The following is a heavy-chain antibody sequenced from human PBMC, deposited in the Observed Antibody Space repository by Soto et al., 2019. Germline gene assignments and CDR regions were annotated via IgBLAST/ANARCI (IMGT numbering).Heavy chain of an antibody. J-gene: IGHJ6*03. Sequence: GGSLRLSCAASGFTFSSYSMNWVRQAPGKGLEWVSSISSSSSYIYYADSVKGRFTISRDNAKNSLYLQMNSLRAEDTAVYYCARKRIFGVVIIPYYYYYMDAWGKGTTVTVSS. D-gene: IGHD3-3*01. V-gene: IGHV3-21*01. CDR3: ARKRIFGVVIIPYYYYYMDA. CDR1: GFTFSSYS. CDR2: ISSSSSYI.